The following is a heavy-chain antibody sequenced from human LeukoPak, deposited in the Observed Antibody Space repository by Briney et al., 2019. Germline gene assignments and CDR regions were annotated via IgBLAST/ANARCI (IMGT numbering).Heavy chain of an antibody. CDR2: ISYDGSNK. V-gene: IGHV3-30*03. Sequence: GRSLRLSCAASGFTFSSYGMHWVRQAPGKGLEWVAVISYDGSNKYYADSVKGRFTISRDNSKNTLYLQMNSLRAEDTAVYYCASGSSARWYFDYWGQGTLVTVSS. CDR1: GFTFSSYG. CDR3: ASGSSARWYFDY. D-gene: IGHD3-10*01. J-gene: IGHJ4*02.